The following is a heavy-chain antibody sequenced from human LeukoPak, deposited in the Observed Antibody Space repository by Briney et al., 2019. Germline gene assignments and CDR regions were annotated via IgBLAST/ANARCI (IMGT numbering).Heavy chain of an antibody. Sequence: ASVKVSCKASGYTFTSYDINWVRQATGQGLEWMGWMNPNSGNTDYAQNFQGRVTMTRNTSISTAYMELSSLRSEDTAVYYCARDDYGSGGDRAFDIWGQGTMVTVSS. D-gene: IGHD3-10*01. CDR3: ARDDYGSGGDRAFDI. V-gene: IGHV1-8*01. CDR2: MNPNSGNT. CDR1: GYTFTSYD. J-gene: IGHJ3*02.